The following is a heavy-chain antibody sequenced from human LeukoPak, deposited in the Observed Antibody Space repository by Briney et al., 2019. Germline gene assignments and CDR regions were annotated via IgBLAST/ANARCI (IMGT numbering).Heavy chain of an antibody. Sequence: PSETLSLTCAVYGGSFSGYYWTWIRQPPGKGLEWIGEINESGSTNYNPSLKSRLIMAVDTSKNQFSLNLTSVTAADTAVYYCARSHYYIDVWVTGTTVTVSS. CDR2: INESGST. J-gene: IGHJ6*03. CDR1: GGSFSGYY. V-gene: IGHV4-34*01. CDR3: ARSHYYIDV.